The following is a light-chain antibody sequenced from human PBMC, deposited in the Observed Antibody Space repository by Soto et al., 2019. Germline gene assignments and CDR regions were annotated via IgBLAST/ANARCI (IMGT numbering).Light chain of an antibody. Sequence: EVVLTQSPGTLSLSPGERATLSCRASQSVSNNYFAWYQQKPGQAPRLLIFGSSDRATGIPDRFSGSGSGTDFTLTISRLEPEAFAVYYCQQYGSSPPYTFGHWTKREIK. CDR1: QSVSNNY. CDR2: GSS. J-gene: IGKJ2*01. CDR3: QQYGSSPPYT. V-gene: IGKV3-20*01.